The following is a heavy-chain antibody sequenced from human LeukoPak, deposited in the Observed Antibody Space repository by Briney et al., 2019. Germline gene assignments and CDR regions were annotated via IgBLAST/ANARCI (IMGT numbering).Heavy chain of an antibody. CDR3: ARLRYTSSWHYFFDD. CDR2: ISSSGSSI. D-gene: IGHD6-13*01. CDR1: GFTFSDDY. Sequence: GGSLRLSCAASGFTFSDDYMSWIRQAPGKGLEWVSYISSSGSSIYYGDSVKGRSTISRDNAKNSLYLQMNSLRADDTAMYYCARLRYTSSWHYFFDDWGQGTLVTVSS. V-gene: IGHV3-11*04. J-gene: IGHJ4*02.